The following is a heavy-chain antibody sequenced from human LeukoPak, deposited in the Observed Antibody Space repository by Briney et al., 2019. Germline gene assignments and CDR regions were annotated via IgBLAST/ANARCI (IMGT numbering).Heavy chain of an antibody. CDR2: VVVRGTNT. CDR1: GFTFSNYG. J-gene: IGHJ4*02. CDR3: VKCSNFVTSGYYY. V-gene: IGHV3-23*01. D-gene: IGHD3-22*01. Sequence: GGSLRLSCAASGFTFSNYGMSWVRQAPGKGLEWVSGVVVRGTNTHYADSVKGRFTISRDNSKNTLYLQVNSVRAEDTAEYYCVKCSNFVTSGYYYWGQGTLVTFPS.